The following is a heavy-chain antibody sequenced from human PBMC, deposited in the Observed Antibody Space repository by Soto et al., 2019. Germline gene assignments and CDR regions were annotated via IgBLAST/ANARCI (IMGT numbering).Heavy chain of an antibody. CDR3: ARVRPLHEYSSGWYYFDY. V-gene: IGHV1-3*01. J-gene: IGHJ4*02. CDR1: GYTFTSYA. D-gene: IGHD6-19*01. CDR2: INAGNGNT. Sequence: ASVKVSCKASGYTFTSYAMHWVRQAPGQRLEWMGWINAGNGNTKYSQKFQGRVTITRDTSASTAYMELSSLRSEDTAVYYCARVRPLHEYSSGWYYFDYWGQGTLVTVSS.